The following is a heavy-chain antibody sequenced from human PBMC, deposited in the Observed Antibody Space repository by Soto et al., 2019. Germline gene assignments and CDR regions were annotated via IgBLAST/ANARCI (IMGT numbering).Heavy chain of an antibody. CDR1: GFSLSTTGMC. J-gene: IGHJ3*01. Sequence: SGPTLVNPTQTLTLTCTFSGFSLSTTGMCVSWIRQPPGKALEWLALITWEDDKSYTTSLKTRLSISKDTSKNQVVLTMTTMDPVHTPPYYCARINGDVITDAFDVWGQGTVVTVSS. CDR2: ITWEDDK. V-gene: IGHV2-70*13. D-gene: IGHD4-17*01. CDR3: ARINGDVITDAFDV.